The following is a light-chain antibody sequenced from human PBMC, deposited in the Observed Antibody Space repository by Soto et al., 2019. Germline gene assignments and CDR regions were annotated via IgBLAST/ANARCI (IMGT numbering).Light chain of an antibody. CDR2: GNS. Sequence: QSVLTQPPSVSGAPGQRVTISCTGSSSNIGAGYDVHWYQQLPGTAPKLLIYGNSNRPSGVPDRFSGSKSGTSASLAITGLQVEVEADYYGQSYASSRSGRGGVFGGGTKLTVL. CDR1: SSNIGAGYD. J-gene: IGLJ2*01. V-gene: IGLV1-40*01. CDR3: QSYASSRSGRGGV.